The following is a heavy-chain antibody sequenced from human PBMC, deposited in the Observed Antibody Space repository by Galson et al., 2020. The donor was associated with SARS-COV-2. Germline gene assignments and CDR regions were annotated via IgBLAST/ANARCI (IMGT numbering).Heavy chain of an antibody. CDR1: GGSFSGYY. CDR2: INHSGST. CDR3: ARRPGIAAAGTRIGHFDC. D-gene: IGHD6-13*01. V-gene: IGHV4-34*01. J-gene: IGHJ4*02. Sequence: ETSETLSLTCAVYGGSFSGYYWSWIRQPPGKGLEWIGEINHSGSTNYNPSLKSRVTISVDTSKNQFSLELSSVTAADTAVYYCARRPGIAAAGTRIGHFDCWGQGTLVTVSS.